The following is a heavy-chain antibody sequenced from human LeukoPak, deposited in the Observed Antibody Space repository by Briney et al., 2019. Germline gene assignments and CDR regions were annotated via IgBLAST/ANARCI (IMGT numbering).Heavy chain of an antibody. V-gene: IGHV1-69*06. CDR2: IIPVFGTA. CDR1: GGSFSSYA. J-gene: IGHJ6*03. CDR3: AKQGAARQDYYMDV. D-gene: IGHD5-18*01. Sequence: ASVKVSRKASGGSFSSYAISWVRQAPGQGLEWMGRIIPVFGTANYAQKFQERVTITADIVSNTAYLEVTSLTSDDTAVYFCAKQGAARQDYYMDVWGNGTTVTVSS.